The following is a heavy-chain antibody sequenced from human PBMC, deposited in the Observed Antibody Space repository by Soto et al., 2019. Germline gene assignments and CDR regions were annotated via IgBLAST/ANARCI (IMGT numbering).Heavy chain of an antibody. D-gene: IGHD6-13*01. V-gene: IGHV1-18*01. CDR2: ISAYNGNT. CDR1: GYTFTSYA. CDR3: ARGSSRPEYNWFDP. Sequence: GASVKVSCKASGYTFTSYAMHWVRQAPGQGLEWMGWISAYNGNTNYAQKLQGRVTMTTDTSTSTAYMELRSLRSDDTAVYYCARGSSRPEYNWFDPWGQGTLVTVSS. J-gene: IGHJ5*02.